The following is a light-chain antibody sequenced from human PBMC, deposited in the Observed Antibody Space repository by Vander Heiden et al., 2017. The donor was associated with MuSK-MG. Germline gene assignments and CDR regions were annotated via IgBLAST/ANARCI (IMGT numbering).Light chain of an antibody. V-gene: IGKV1-27*01. CDR2: AAS. Sequence: DIQMTQSPSSLSASVGDRITITCRASQVISNFLAWYQQKPGKVPKLLIYAASTLQSGVPSRFSGSGSGTNFTLTISSLQPEDIATYYCLKDTSAPRFTFGHGTKVDIK. CDR3: LKDTSAPRFT. CDR1: QVISNF. J-gene: IGKJ3*01.